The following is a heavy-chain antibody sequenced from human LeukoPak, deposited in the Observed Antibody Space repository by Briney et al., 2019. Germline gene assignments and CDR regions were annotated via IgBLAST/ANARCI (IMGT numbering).Heavy chain of an antibody. D-gene: IGHD1-20*01. CDR3: AKGITGTTSDAFDI. CDR1: GFTFSSYS. Sequence: GGSLRLSCAASGFTFSSYSMNWVRQAPGKGLEWVSSISSSSSYIYYADSVKGRFTISRDNAKNSLYLQMNSLRAEDTAVYYCAKGITGTTSDAFDIWGQGAMVTVSS. V-gene: IGHV3-21*01. J-gene: IGHJ3*02. CDR2: ISSSSSYI.